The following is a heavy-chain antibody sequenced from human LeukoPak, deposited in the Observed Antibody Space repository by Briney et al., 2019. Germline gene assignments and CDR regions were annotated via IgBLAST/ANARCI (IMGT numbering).Heavy chain of an antibody. D-gene: IGHD6-13*01. CDR2: IYHSGST. CDR1: GGSISSGGYS. CDR3: ARLAAAPPWYFDL. Sequence: PSQTLSLTCAVSGGSISSGGYSWSWIRQPPGKGLEWIGYIYHSGSTYYNPSLKSRVTISVDRSKNQFSLKLSSVTAADTAVYYCARLAAAPPWYFDLWGRGTLVTVSS. V-gene: IGHV4-30-2*01. J-gene: IGHJ2*01.